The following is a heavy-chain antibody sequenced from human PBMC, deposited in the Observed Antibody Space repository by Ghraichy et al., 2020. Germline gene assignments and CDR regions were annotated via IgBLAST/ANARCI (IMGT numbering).Heavy chain of an antibody. CDR1: GFTFTNYA. D-gene: IGHD3-10*01. J-gene: IGHJ4*02. CDR2: ISASAGST. CDR3: AKSFGHLPGPYDF. Sequence: VGSLRLSCAASGFTFTNYAMSWVRQAPGKGLEWVSTISASAGSTYYADSVKGRFTISRDNSKNTLYLAMNSLRAEDTAVYYCAKSFGHLPGPYDFWGQGTLVTVSS. V-gene: IGHV3-23*01.